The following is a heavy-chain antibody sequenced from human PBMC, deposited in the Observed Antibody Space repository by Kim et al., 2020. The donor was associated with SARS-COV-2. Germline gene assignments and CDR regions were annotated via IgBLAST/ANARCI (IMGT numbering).Heavy chain of an antibody. V-gene: IGHV3-30*18. Sequence: GGSLRLSCAASGFTFSSYGMHWVRQAPGKGLEWVAVISYDGSNKYYADSVKGRFTISRDNSKNTLYLQMNSLRAEDTAVYYCAKVGRIFGVVIYYYGMDVWGQGTTVTVSS. CDR1: GFTFSSYG. D-gene: IGHD3-3*02. CDR3: AKVGRIFGVVIYYYGMDV. CDR2: ISYDGSNK. J-gene: IGHJ6*02.